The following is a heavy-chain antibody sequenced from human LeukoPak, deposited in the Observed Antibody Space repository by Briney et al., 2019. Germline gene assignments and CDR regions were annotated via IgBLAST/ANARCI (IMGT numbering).Heavy chain of an antibody. CDR3: ARRGLYGSSPFDP. V-gene: IGHV4-39*01. CDR2: IYYSGTT. D-gene: IGHD2-2*01. Sequence: SETLSLTCTVSGGSISSSTYFWGWIRQPPGKGLEWLGIIYYSGTTYYNPSLKSQVTISVDTSKNQFSLKLSAVTAADTAVYYCARRGLYGSSPFDPWGQGTLVTVSS. CDR1: GGSISSSTYF. J-gene: IGHJ5*02.